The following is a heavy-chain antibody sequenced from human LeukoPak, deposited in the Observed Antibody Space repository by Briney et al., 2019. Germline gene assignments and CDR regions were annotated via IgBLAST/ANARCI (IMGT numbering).Heavy chain of an antibody. V-gene: IGHV3-74*01. D-gene: IGHD6-13*01. CDR1: GFTFSSYS. CDR3: AREQQLVPDTFDP. J-gene: IGHJ5*02. CDR2: INSDGSST. Sequence: GGSLRLSCAASGFTFSSYSMNWVRQAPGKGLVWVSRINSDGSSTSYADSVKGRFTISRDNAKNTLYLQMNSLRAEDTAVYYCAREQQLVPDTFDPWGQGTLVTVSS.